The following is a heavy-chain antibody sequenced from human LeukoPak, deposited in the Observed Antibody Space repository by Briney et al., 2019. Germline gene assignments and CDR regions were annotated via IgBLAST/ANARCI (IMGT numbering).Heavy chain of an antibody. CDR2: IYYSGST. V-gene: IGHV4-59*01. Sequence: SETLSLTCTVSGGSISSYYWSWIRQPPGKGLEWIGYIYYSGSTNYNPSLKSRVTISVDTSKNQFSLKLSSVTAADTAVYYCARVSNPRMFVYYYYYMDVWGKGTTVTVSS. CDR1: GGSISSYY. CDR3: ARVSNPRMFVYYYYYMDV. D-gene: IGHD2-15*01. J-gene: IGHJ6*03.